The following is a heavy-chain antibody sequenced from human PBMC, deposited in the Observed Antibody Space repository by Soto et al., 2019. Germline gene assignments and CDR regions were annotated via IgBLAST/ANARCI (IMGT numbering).Heavy chain of an antibody. CDR2: IYYSGTV. CDR3: ARDMTELQD. Sequence: SETLSLTCTVSGGSISGNYWTWIRQPPGKGLEWIGYIYYSGTVNYNPSLKSRVAISVDTSKNQFSLHLTSVTAADTAVYYCARDMTELQDWGQGTLVTVSS. J-gene: IGHJ1*01. CDR1: GGSISGNY. D-gene: IGHD2-21*02. V-gene: IGHV4-59*13.